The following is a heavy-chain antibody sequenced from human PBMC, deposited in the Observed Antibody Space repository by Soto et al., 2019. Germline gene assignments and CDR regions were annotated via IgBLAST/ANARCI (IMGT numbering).Heavy chain of an antibody. CDR3: ARDQGSGWSDY. CDR2: IYYSGST. J-gene: IGHJ4*02. V-gene: IGHV4-59*01. Sequence: QVQLQESGPGLVKPSETLSLTCTVSGGSISSYYWSWIRQPPGKGLEWIGYIYYSGSTNYNPSLKSRVTISVDTSKNQFSLKLSSVPAADTAVYYCARDQGSGWSDYWGQGTLVTVSS. CDR1: GGSISSYY. D-gene: IGHD6-19*01.